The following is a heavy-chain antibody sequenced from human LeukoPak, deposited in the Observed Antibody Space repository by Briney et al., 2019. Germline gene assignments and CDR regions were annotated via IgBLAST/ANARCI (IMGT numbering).Heavy chain of an antibody. Sequence: ASVKVSCKASGYTFTGYYMHWVRQAPGQGLEWMGRINPNSGGTNYAQKFQGRVTITRNTSISTAYMELSSLRSEDTAVYYCARGTLRRVTIFGVVPYYYYMDVWGKGTTVTVSS. CDR1: GYTFTGYY. CDR3: ARGTLRRVTIFGVVPYYYYMDV. CDR2: INPNSGGT. V-gene: IGHV1-2*02. D-gene: IGHD3-3*01. J-gene: IGHJ6*03.